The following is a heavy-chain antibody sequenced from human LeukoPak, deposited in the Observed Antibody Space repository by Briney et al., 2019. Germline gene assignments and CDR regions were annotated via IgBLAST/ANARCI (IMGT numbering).Heavy chain of an antibody. Sequence: SETLSLTCTVSGGSISSYYWSWIRQPPGKGLEWIGYIYYSGSTNYNPSLKSRVTISVDTSKNQFSLKLSSVTAADTAVYYCARVSFGAAAYYYYGMDVWGQGTTVTVS. CDR2: IYYSGST. D-gene: IGHD3-16*01. V-gene: IGHV4-59*01. J-gene: IGHJ6*02. CDR1: GGSISSYY. CDR3: ARVSFGAAAYYYYGMDV.